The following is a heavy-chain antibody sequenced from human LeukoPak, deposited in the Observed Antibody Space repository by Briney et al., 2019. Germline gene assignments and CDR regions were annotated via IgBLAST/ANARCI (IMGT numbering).Heavy chain of an antibody. D-gene: IGHD1-26*01. CDR1: GFTFSSYA. CDR3: AKSGSYSLSYFDY. Sequence: GGSLRLSCAASGFTFSSYAMSWVRQAPGKGLEWVSAISGSGGSTYYADSVKGRFTTSRDNSKNTLYLQMNSLRAEDTAVYYCAKSGSYSLSYFDYWGQGTLVTVSS. V-gene: IGHV3-23*01. CDR2: ISGSGGST. J-gene: IGHJ4*02.